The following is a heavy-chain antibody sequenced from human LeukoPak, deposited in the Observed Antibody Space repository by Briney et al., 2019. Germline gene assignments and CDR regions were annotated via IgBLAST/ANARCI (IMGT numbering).Heavy chain of an antibody. CDR3: ARAEVRPVSSYYYYYMDV. V-gene: IGHV1-69*05. Sequence: SVKVSCKASGGTFSSYAISWVRQAPGQGLEWMGRIIPIFGTANYAQKFQGRVTITTDESTSTAYMELSSLRSEDTAVYYCARAEVRPVSSYYYYYMDVWGKGTTVTVSS. CDR2: IIPIFGTA. D-gene: IGHD3-10*01. J-gene: IGHJ6*03. CDR1: GGTFSSYA.